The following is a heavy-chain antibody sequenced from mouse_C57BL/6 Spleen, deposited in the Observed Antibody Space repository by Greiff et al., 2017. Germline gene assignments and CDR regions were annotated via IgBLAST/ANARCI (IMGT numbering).Heavy chain of an antibody. Sequence: EVKLVESGGGLVQPKGSLKLSCAASGFSFNTYAMNWVRQAPGKGLEWVARIRSKSNNYATYYADSVKDRFTISRDDSESMLYLQMNNLKTEDTAMYYCVSPYDYDGPPFAYWGQGTLVTVSA. CDR1: GFSFNTYA. CDR2: IRSKSNNYAT. CDR3: VSPYDYDGPPFAY. V-gene: IGHV10-1*01. J-gene: IGHJ3*01. D-gene: IGHD2-4*01.